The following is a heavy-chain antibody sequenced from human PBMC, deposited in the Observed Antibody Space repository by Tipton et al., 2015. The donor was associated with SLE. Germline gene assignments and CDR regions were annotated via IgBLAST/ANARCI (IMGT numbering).Heavy chain of an antibody. CDR1: GDSISSNY. Sequence: TLSLTCTVFGDSISSNYWSWIRQPAGKGLEWIGRIYTSGSTNYNPSLKSRVTISVDTSKNQFSLKLSSVTAADTAVYYCARHDGWSEYNYMDVWGKGTTVTVSS. CDR2: IYTSGST. V-gene: IGHV4-4*07. D-gene: IGHD6-19*01. CDR3: ARHDGWSEYNYMDV. J-gene: IGHJ6*03.